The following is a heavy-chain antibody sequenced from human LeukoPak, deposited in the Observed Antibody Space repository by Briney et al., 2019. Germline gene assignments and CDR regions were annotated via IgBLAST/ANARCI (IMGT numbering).Heavy chain of an antibody. CDR1: GASISSDY. CDR3: SRLLPSRPDFYFDY. Sequence: TETLSLTCTVSGASISSDYWSWIRQPPGRRPEGIGYIYSSGTTKYNPSLQSRVTISIDTSKNQFSLKLTSMTAADTAVYFCSRLLPSRPDFYFDYWGQGTLVTVSS. V-gene: IGHV4-4*09. CDR2: IYSSGTT. D-gene: IGHD6-6*01. J-gene: IGHJ4*02.